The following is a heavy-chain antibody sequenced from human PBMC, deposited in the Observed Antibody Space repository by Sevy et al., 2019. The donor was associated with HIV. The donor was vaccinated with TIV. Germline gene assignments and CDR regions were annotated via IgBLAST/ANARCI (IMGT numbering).Heavy chain of an antibody. D-gene: IGHD4-17*01. Sequence: GGCLRLSCAASGFTFSSYAMHWVRQAPGKGLEWVAVISYDGSNKYYADSVKGRFTISRDNSKNTLYLQMNSLRAEDTAVYYCASARYGDSSASPHWFDPWGQGTLVTVSS. CDR2: ISYDGSNK. J-gene: IGHJ5*02. V-gene: IGHV3-30-3*01. CDR1: GFTFSSYA. CDR3: ASARYGDSSASPHWFDP.